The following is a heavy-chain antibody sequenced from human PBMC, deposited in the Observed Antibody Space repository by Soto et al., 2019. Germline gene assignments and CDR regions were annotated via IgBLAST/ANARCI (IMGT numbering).Heavy chain of an antibody. J-gene: IGHJ6*03. V-gene: IGHV4-4*02. D-gene: IGHD2-2*01. CDR2: IYHSGST. CDR3: AREYCSSTSCYYYMDV. Sequence: QVQLQESGPGLVKPSGTLSLTCAVSSDSISSSNWWSWVRQPPGKGLEWIGEIYHSGSTNYNPSLKSQVTISVDKSKNQFSLKLSSVTAADTAVYYCAREYCSSTSCYYYMDVWGKGTTVIVSS. CDR1: SDSISSSNW.